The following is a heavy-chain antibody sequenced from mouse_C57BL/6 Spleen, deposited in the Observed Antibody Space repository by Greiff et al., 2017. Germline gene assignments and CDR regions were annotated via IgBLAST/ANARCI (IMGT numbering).Heavy chain of an antibody. V-gene: IGHV1-69*01. J-gene: IGHJ1*03. CDR3: AMTTVGATHWYFDV. Sequence: QVQLQQPGAELVMPGASVKLSCKASGYTFTSYWMHWVKQRPGQGLEWIGEIDPSDSYTHYNQKFKGKSTLTVDKSSSTAYMQLSSLTSEDSAVYYCAMTTVGATHWYFDVWGTGTTVTVSS. D-gene: IGHD1-1*01. CDR2: IDPSDSYT. CDR1: GYTFTSYW.